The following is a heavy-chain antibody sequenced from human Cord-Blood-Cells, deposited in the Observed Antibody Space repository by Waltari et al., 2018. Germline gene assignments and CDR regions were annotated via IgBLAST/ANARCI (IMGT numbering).Heavy chain of an antibody. D-gene: IGHD6-6*01. CDR1: GYSFTSSC. CDR2: IYPGDADT. V-gene: IGHV5-51*01. Sequence: EVSLVQSGAVVKKTVESLKISCKGSGYSFTSSCKGRVSQLPGNGLEWMCIIYPGDADTRYGPSFQRQVTISAYKYISTAYLQLSILKASDTAMYCCARSKSTARGPGEYSISFDYWSQGTLVTVSS. CDR3: ARSKSTARGPGEYSISFDY. J-gene: IGHJ4*02.